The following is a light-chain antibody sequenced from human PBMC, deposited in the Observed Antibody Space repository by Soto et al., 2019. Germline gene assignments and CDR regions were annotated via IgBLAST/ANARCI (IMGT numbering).Light chain of an antibody. Sequence: DIQMTQSPSTLFASVGDRVTITCRASQSISSGLAWYKQKPGKAPKLLIYKASSLESGVPSRFSGSGSGTEFNLTISSLQPDDFATYYCQQYNSYRGTFGQGTKVEIK. CDR2: KAS. CDR1: QSISSG. J-gene: IGKJ1*01. CDR3: QQYNSYRGT. V-gene: IGKV1-5*03.